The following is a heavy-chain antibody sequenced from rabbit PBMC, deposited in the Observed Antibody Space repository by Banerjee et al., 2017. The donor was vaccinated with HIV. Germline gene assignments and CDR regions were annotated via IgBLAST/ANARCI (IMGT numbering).Heavy chain of an antibody. CDR3: ARGGDGYALSL. CDR2: INTGDGST. V-gene: IGHV1S45*01. D-gene: IGHD6-1*01. CDR1: GFTLSSSYW. Sequence: QEQLEESGGDLVKPEGSLTLTCKASGFTLSSSYWIYWVRQAPGKGLEWIGCINTGDGSTFYASWAKGRFTISKTSSTTVTLQMTSVTAADTATYLCARGGDGYALSLWGPGTLVTVS. J-gene: IGHJ4*01.